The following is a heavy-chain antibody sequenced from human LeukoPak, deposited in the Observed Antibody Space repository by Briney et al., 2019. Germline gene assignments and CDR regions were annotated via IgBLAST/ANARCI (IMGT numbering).Heavy chain of an antibody. D-gene: IGHD2-15*01. CDR2: IWYDGSKR. CDR1: GFTVSSNY. J-gene: IGHJ4*02. CDR3: ARDPASSFDY. V-gene: IGHV3-33*08. Sequence: GGSLRLSCAASGFTVSSNYMSWVRQAPGKGLAWVAVIWYDGSKRYYADSVKGRFTISRDDSKNTLYLQMNSLRDEDTAVYYCARDPASSFDYWGQGTLVTVSS.